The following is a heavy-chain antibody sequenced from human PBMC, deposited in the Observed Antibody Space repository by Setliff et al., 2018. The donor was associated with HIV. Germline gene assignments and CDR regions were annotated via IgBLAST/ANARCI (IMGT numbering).Heavy chain of an antibody. V-gene: IGHV1-46*01. CDR2: INPSGGST. CDR1: GYTFTSYY. CDR3: ARDPSIGQLGDY. Sequence: ASVKVSCKASGYTFTSYYMHWVRQAPGQGLEWMGIINPSGGSTSYAQKFQGRVTMTRDTSTSTVYMELNRLRSEDTAVYYCARDPSIGQLGDYWGQGTLVTVSS. J-gene: IGHJ4*02. D-gene: IGHD6-6*01.